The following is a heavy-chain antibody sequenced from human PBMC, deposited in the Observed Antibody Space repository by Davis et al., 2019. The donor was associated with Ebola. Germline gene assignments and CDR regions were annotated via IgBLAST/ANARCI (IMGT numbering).Heavy chain of an antibody. J-gene: IGHJ4*02. V-gene: IGHV3-7*01. CDR3: AKEYGSSGSSFQSYFDF. Sequence: PGGSLRLSCAASGFTFSDYWMSWVRQAPGKGPEWVANVKVDGSEKYYVDSVRGRFTISRDNAKNTLYLQMNSLRAEDTAVYYCAKEYGSSGSSFQSYFDFWGQGTLVTVSS. D-gene: IGHD1-26*01. CDR2: VKVDGSEK. CDR1: GFTFSDYW.